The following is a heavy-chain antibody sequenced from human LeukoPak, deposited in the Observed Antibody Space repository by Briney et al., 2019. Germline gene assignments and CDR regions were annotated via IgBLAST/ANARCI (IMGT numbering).Heavy chain of an antibody. Sequence: PGGSLRLSCAASGFTFSSYGMSWVRQAPGKGLEWVSAISGSGGSTYYADSVKGRFTISRDNSKNTLYLQMNSLRAEDTAVYYCAKDKYSSGWSPFDYWGQGTLVTVSS. CDR1: GFTFSSYG. CDR3: AKDKYSSGWSPFDY. D-gene: IGHD6-19*01. CDR2: ISGSGGST. J-gene: IGHJ4*02. V-gene: IGHV3-23*01.